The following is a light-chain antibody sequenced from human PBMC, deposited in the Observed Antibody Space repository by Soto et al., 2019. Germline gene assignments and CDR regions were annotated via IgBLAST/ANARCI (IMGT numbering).Light chain of an antibody. Sequence: EIVLTQSPGTLSLSPGERATLSCRASQSVSSSYLAWYQQKPGQAPRLLIYGASSRATGIPDRFSGSGSGTDFTLTISRLEPEEFAVYYCQQYGSSPLFTFGPGNKVDI. J-gene: IGKJ3*01. CDR2: GAS. CDR1: QSVSSSY. V-gene: IGKV3-20*01. CDR3: QQYGSSPLFT.